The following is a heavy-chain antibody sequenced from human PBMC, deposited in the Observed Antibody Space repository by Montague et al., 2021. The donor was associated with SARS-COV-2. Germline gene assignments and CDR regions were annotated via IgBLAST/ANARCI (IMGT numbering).Heavy chain of an antibody. Sequence: SETLSLTCTVSGGSISSYYWSWIRQPPGKGLEWIGYIYYSGSTNYNPSLKSRVTISVDTSKNQFSLKLSSVTAADTAVYYCARAPVAHITIFGVVTLFDYWGQGTLVTVSS. D-gene: IGHD3-3*01. V-gene: IGHV4-59*01. CDR3: ARAPVAHITIFGVVTLFDY. CDR1: GGSISSYY. CDR2: IYYSGST. J-gene: IGHJ4*02.